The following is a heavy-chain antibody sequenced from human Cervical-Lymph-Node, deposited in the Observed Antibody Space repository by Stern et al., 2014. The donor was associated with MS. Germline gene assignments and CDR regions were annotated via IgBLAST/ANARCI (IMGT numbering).Heavy chain of an antibody. CDR3: ARANYDFWSGYPDFHYYGMDV. D-gene: IGHD3-3*01. Sequence: QVQLVESGGGVVQPGRSLRLSCAASGFTFSSYAMHWVRQAPGKGLEWLAVISYGGSNKYYADSVKGRFTISRDNSKNTLYLQMNSLRAEDTAVYYCARANYDFWSGYPDFHYYGMDVWGQGTTVTVSS. CDR1: GFTFSSYA. J-gene: IGHJ6*02. CDR2: ISYGGSNK. V-gene: IGHV3-30-3*01.